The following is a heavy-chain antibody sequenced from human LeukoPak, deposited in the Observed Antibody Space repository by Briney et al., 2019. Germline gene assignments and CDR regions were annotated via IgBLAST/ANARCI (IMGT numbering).Heavy chain of an antibody. J-gene: IGHJ6*02. CDR3: ARSYSSSWYPPLYYYGMDV. Sequence: ASVKVPCKASGYTFTSYGISWVRQAPGQGLEWMGWISAYNGNTNYAQKLQGRVTMTTDTSTSTAYMELRSLRSDDTAVYYCARSYSSSWYPPLYYYGMDVWGQGTTVTVSS. D-gene: IGHD6-13*01. V-gene: IGHV1-18*01. CDR2: ISAYNGNT. CDR1: GYTFTSYG.